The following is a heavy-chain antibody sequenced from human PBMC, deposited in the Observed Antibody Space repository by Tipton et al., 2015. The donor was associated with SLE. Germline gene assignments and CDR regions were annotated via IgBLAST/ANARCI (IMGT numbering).Heavy chain of an antibody. Sequence: TLSLTCAVSGDSITSSYWSWVRQVPGKGLECIAYIYYTGITNYNPSLKSRVTISMDMSKNQFSLKLTSVTAADTAVYYCARTVRVFDYWGQGALVAGSS. J-gene: IGHJ4*02. V-gene: IGHV4-59*01. D-gene: IGHD3-10*01. CDR3: ARTVRVFDY. CDR2: IYYTGIT. CDR1: GDSITSSY.